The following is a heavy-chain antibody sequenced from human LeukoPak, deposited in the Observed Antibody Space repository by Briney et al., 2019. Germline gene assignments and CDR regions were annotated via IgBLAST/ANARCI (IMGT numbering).Heavy chain of an antibody. CDR1: GVSLSSYG. V-gene: IGHV3-30*02. D-gene: IGHD2-15*01. Sequence: GGSLRLSCEVSGVSLSSYGMHWVRQAPGKGLEWVAWLPYDGSYNSTAASLKGRFAISKDISKNTLYLDMDSLTPEDTAVYYCAAGGLGVAHWFSSWGEGTLVIVSS. CDR2: LPYDGSYN. CDR3: AAGGLGVAHWFSS. J-gene: IGHJ5*01.